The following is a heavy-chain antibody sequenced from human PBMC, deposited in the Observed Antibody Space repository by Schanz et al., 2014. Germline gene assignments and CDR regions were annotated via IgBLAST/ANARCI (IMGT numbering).Heavy chain of an antibody. CDR3: ARDLEGYDGGGGGFDP. CDR1: GFSLNTYG. CDR2: ISYDGRNK. D-gene: IGHD2-21*01. Sequence: QAQLMESGGGVVQPGTSLILSCSVSGFSLNTYGIHWFRQPAGKGLEWVAVISYDGRNKYYADSVKGRFTMSRDNSKNTLYLQMNSLRAEDTAVYYCARDLEGYDGGGGGFDPWGQGTLVTVSS. V-gene: IGHV3-30*19. J-gene: IGHJ5*02.